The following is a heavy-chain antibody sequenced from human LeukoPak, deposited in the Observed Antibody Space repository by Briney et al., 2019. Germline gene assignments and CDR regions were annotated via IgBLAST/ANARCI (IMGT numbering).Heavy chain of an antibody. J-gene: IGHJ4*02. CDR2: INPSGGST. D-gene: IGHD5-24*01. Sequence: GASVKVSCKASGYTFTSYYIHWVRQAPGQGLEWMGIINPSGGSTSYGQKFQGRVTVTRDMSTTTVYMELSSLRSEDTAVYYCARRDGYNGENWGQGTLVTVSS. CDR1: GYTFTSYY. CDR3: ARRDGYNGEN. V-gene: IGHV1-46*01.